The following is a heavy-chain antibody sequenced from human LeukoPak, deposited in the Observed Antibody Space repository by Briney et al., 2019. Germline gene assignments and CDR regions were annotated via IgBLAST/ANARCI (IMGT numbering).Heavy chain of an antibody. CDR3: AELGITMIGGV. CDR1: GFTFSSYS. CDR2: ISSSSSYI. Sequence: GGSLRLSCAASGFTFSSYSMNWVRQAPGKGLEWVSSISSSSSYIYYADSVKGRFTISRDNAKNSLYLQMNSLRAEDTAVYYCAELGITMIGGVWGKGATVTISS. D-gene: IGHD3-10*02. V-gene: IGHV3-21*01. J-gene: IGHJ6*04.